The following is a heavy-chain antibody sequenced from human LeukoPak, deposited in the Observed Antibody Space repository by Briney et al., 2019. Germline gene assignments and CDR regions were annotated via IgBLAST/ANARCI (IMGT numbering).Heavy chain of an antibody. D-gene: IGHD4-11*01. CDR2: IYTSGST. CDR1: GGSISSYY. CDR3: AREFVRTTVTTEYNWFDP. J-gene: IGHJ5*02. V-gene: IGHV4-4*07. Sequence: SETLSLTCTVSGGSISSYYWSWIRQPAGKGLEWIGRIYTSGSTNYNPSLKSRVTMSVDTSKNQFSLKLSSVTAADTAVYYCAREFVRTTVTTEYNWFDPWGQGTLVTVSS.